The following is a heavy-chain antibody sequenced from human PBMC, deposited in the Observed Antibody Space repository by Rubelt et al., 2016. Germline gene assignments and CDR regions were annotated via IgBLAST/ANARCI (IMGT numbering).Heavy chain of an antibody. J-gene: IGHJ4*02. CDR2: IPIFGTA. Sequence: IPIFGTANYAQKFQGRVTITADKSTSTAYMELSSLRSEDTAVYYCARGGGYSSSWYQRYFDYWGQGTLVTVSS. D-gene: IGHD6-13*01. V-gene: IGHV1-69*06. CDR3: ARGGGYSSSWYQRYFDY.